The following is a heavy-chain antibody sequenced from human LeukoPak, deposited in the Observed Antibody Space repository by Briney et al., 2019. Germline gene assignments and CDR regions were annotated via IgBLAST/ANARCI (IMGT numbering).Heavy chain of an antibody. CDR2: LRPDTGAT. V-gene: IGHV1-2*02. D-gene: IGHD5-12*01. CDR1: GYTFSAFY. CDR3: ARVDTVGTVNPFY. Sequence: ASVKVSCKTSGYTFSAFYIHWVRQVPGQGLEWMGWLRPDTGATNFAQNFLGRVAMTGDTSISTAYMELSRLRPDDTAVYYCARVDTVGTVNPFYWGQGTLVTVSS. J-gene: IGHJ4*02.